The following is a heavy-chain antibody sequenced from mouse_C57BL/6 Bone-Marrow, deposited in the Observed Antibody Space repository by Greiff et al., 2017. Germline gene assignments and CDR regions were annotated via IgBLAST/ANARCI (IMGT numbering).Heavy chain of an antibody. CDR3: ARKTTAYFDY. Sequence: QVQLQQSGAELARPGASVKLSCKASGYTFTSYGISWVKQRTGQGLEWIGEIYPGSGNTYYNEKFKGKATLTADKSSSTAYMELRSLTSEDSAVYFSARKTTAYFDYWGQGTTLTVSS. J-gene: IGHJ2*01. CDR2: IYPGSGNT. CDR1: GYTFTSYG. V-gene: IGHV1-81*01. D-gene: IGHD1-2*01.